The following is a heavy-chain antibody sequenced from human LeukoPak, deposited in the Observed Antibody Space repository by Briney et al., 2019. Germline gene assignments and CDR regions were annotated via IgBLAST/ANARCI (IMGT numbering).Heavy chain of an antibody. D-gene: IGHD6-19*01. CDR3: AKKAGYSSGWYPDY. Sequence: GGSLRLSCAASGFTFSSYAMSWVRQAPGKGLEWVSAINGSGGSTYYADSVKGRFTISRDNSKNTLYLQMNSLRAEDTAVYYCAKKAGYSSGWYPDYWGQGTLVTVSS. V-gene: IGHV3-23*01. J-gene: IGHJ4*02. CDR2: INGSGGST. CDR1: GFTFSSYA.